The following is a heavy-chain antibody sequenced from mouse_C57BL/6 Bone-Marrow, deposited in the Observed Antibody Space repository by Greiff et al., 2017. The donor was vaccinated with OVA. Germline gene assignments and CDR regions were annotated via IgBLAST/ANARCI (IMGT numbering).Heavy chain of an antibody. J-gene: IGHJ1*03. CDR1: GFNIKDDY. CDR2: IAPENGDT. V-gene: IGHV14-4*01. CDR3: TTCGYWYFDG. Sequence: EVQLQQSGAELVRPGASVKLSCTASGFNIKDDYMHWVKQRPEQGLEWIGWIAPENGDTESASKFQGKATITADTSSNPAYLQLSSLTSEDTAVYYCTTCGYWYFDGWGTGTTVTVSS.